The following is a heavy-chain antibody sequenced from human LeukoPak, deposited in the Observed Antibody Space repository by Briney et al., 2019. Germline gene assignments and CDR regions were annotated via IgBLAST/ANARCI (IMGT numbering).Heavy chain of an antibody. Sequence: GGSLRFSCATSGFTFSTSWMHWVRQAPGKGLVWVSRINTDGNTRYYADSVKGRFTISRDNAKNTLYLQMNSLRAEDTAVYYCVRDMGYYDKVWGQGTLVTVSS. CDR3: VRDMGYYDKV. CDR2: INTDGNTR. V-gene: IGHV3-74*01. CDR1: GFTFSTSW. D-gene: IGHD3-22*01. J-gene: IGHJ4*02.